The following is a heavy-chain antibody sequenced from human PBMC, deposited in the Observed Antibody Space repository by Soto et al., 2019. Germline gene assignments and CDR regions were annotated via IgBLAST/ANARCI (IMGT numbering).Heavy chain of an antibody. CDR1: GGSFSGYF. D-gene: IGHD3-10*01. CDR3: ARGFSGVPIY. V-gene: IGHV4-34*01. J-gene: IGHJ4*02. CDR2: INHSGST. Sequence: SETLSLTCAVYGGSFSGYFLSWIRQPPGKGLEWIGEINHSGSTNSNPSLKSRVTLSVDTSKNQFSLKLNSVTAADTAMYYCARGFSGVPIYWGQGMLVTVSS.